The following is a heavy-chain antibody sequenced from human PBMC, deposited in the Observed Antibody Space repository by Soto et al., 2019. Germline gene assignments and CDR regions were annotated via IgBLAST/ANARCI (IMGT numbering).Heavy chain of an antibody. CDR2: IIPIFGTA. J-gene: IGHJ4*02. CDR3: ARVPVARITIFGVVTRYYFDY. D-gene: IGHD3-3*01. Sequence: SVKVSCKASGGTFSSYAISWVRQAPGQGLEWMGGIIPIFGTANYAQKFQGRVTFTADESTSTAYMELSSLRSEDTAVYYCARVPVARITIFGVVTRYYFDYWGQGTLVTVSS. CDR1: GGTFSSYA. V-gene: IGHV1-69*13.